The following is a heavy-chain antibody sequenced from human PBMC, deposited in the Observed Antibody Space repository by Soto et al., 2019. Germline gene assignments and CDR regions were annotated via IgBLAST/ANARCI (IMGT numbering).Heavy chain of an antibody. Sequence: EVQLVESGGGLVQPGGSLRLSCAASGFTFSSYDMNWVRQAPGKGLEWVSYISSSGTTIYYADSVKGRFTISRDNAKNSLFLQMNSLRAEDTAVYYCARAPLGGWLIGSGTYGYGMDVWGHGTTVTVSS. V-gene: IGHV3-48*03. CDR2: ISSSGTTI. J-gene: IGHJ6*02. CDR1: GFTFSSYD. D-gene: IGHD3-10*01. CDR3: ARAPLGGWLIGSGTYGYGMDV.